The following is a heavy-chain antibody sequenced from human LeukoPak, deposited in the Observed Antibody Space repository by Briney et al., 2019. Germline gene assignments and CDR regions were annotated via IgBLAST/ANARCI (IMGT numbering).Heavy chain of an antibody. CDR2: IYYSGSP. J-gene: IGHJ4*02. CDR3: ARAGLSEGDFDS. V-gene: IGHV4-59*01. D-gene: IGHD3-16*01. Sequence: SETLSLTCTVSGGSISSYYWSWIRQPPGKGLGWIGYIYYSGSPNYNPSLKSRVTISVDTSKNQFSLKLSSVTAADTAVYYCARAGLSEGDFDSWGQGTLVTVSS. CDR1: GGSISSYY.